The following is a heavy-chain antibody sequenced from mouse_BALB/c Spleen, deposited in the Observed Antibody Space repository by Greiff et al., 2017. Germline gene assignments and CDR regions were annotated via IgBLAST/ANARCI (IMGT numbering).Heavy chain of an antibody. J-gene: IGHJ3*01. CDR2: INPSTGYT. Sequence: VQLQESGAELAKPGASVKMSCTASGYTFTSYWMHWVKQRPGQGLEWIGYINPSTGYTEYNQKFKDKATLTADKSSSTAYMQLSSLTSEDSAVYYCARRTHGYDRAYWGQGTLVTVSA. CDR1: GYTFTSYW. CDR3: ARRTHGYDRAY. V-gene: IGHV1-7*01. D-gene: IGHD2-2*01.